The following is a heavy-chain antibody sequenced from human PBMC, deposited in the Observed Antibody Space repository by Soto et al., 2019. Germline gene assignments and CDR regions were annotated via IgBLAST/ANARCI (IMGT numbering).Heavy chain of an antibody. CDR2: ITYDGSNK. V-gene: IGHV3-30*18. D-gene: IGHD2-15*01. Sequence: QVQLVESGGGVVQPGRSLRLSCAASGFTFSSYGMHWVRQAPGKGLEWVAVITYDGSNKYYADSVKGRFTISRDNSKNPLYLQMTSLRAEDTAVYYCSKDRITYCSGGRCPLYLYYWSQVTLATVSS. CDR1: GFTFSSYG. J-gene: IGHJ4*02. CDR3: SKDRITYCSGGRCPLYLYY.